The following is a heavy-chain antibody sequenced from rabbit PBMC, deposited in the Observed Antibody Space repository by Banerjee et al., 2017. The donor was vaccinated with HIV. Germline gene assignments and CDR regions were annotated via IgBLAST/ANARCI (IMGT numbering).Heavy chain of an antibody. J-gene: IGHJ4*01. CDR1: GFDLSNNYV. CDR3: ARNSGVYAGYDDANL. Sequence: QSLEESGGDLVKPEGSLTLTCTASGFDLSNNYVMCWVRQAPGKGLEWIACINIGSGSAYYASWAKGRFTISKTSSTTVTLQMTSLTAADTATYFCARNSGVYAGYDDANLWGPGTLVTVS. V-gene: IGHV1S40*01. CDR2: INIGSGSA. D-gene: IGHD7-1*01.